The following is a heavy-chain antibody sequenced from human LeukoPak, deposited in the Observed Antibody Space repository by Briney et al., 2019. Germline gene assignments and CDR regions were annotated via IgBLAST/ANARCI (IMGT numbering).Heavy chain of an antibody. J-gene: IGHJ4*02. D-gene: IGHD2-2*01. CDR1: GFTFSSYS. CDR3: IRKGYCSSTSCLCDY. CDR2: ISSSSSYI. Sequence: KSGGSLRLSCAASGFTFSSYSMNWVRQAPGKGLEWVSSISSSSSYIYYADSVKGRFTISRDNAKNSLYLQMNSLRAEDTAVYYCIRKGYCSSTSCLCDYWGQGTLVTVSS. V-gene: IGHV3-21*01.